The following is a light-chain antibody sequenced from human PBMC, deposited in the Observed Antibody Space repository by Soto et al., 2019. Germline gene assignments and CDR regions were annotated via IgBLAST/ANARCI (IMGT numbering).Light chain of an antibody. J-gene: IGLJ3*02. CDR1: SSNIGRNY. Sequence: QSVLSQPPSASGTPGQRITISCSGSSSNIGRNYVYWYQQLPGTAPKLLIFKNDQRPSGVPDRFSGSKSGTSASLAISGLRPEDEAYYYCATGGAHLRRLVFGGATKLTVL. CDR2: KND. V-gene: IGLV1-47*01. CDR3: ATGGAHLRRLV.